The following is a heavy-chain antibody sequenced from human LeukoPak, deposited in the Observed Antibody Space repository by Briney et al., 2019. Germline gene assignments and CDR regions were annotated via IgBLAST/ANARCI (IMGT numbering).Heavy chain of an antibody. J-gene: IGHJ4*02. V-gene: IGHV4-59*01. CDR2: IYYSGST. Sequence: SETLSLTCTVSGGSIRSYYWSWIRQPPGKGLEWIGYIYYSGSTNYNPSLKSRVTISVDTSKNQFSLKLSSVTAADTAVYYCAREGNSLRDGYNGWDYWGRGTLVTVS. CDR3: AREGNSLRDGYNGWDY. D-gene: IGHD5-24*01. CDR1: GGSIRSYY.